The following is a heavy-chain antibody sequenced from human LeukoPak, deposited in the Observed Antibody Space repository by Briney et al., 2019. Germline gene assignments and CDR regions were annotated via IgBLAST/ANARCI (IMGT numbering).Heavy chain of an antibody. J-gene: IGHJ5*02. Sequence: GGSLRLSCAASGFTFSSYAMSWVRQAPGKGLEWVSAISGSGGSTYYADSVKGRFTISRDNSKNTLYLQMNSLRAEDTAVYHCAKAPTLYYGSGSYSSWGQGTLVTVSS. V-gene: IGHV3-23*01. CDR1: GFTFSSYA. D-gene: IGHD3-10*01. CDR2: ISGSGGST. CDR3: AKAPTLYYGSGSYSS.